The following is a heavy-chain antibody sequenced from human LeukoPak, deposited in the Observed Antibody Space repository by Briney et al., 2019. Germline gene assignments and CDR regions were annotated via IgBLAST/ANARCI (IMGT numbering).Heavy chain of an antibody. J-gene: IGHJ4*02. CDR3: ARHYYDSGSYYTTEY. Sequence: QAGGSLRLSCAASGFTFSSYWMHWVRRAPGQGLVWVSRISSDGISTFYADSVKGRFTISRDNAKNTLYLQMNSLRAEDTAVYYCARHYYDSGSYYTTEYWGQGTRVTVSS. D-gene: IGHD3-22*01. CDR2: ISSDGIST. V-gene: IGHV3-74*01. CDR1: GFTFSSYW.